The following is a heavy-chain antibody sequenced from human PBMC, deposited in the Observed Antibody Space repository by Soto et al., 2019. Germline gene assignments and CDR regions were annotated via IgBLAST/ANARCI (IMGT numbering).Heavy chain of an antibody. D-gene: IGHD3-10*01. CDR3: ARWVDSGYGSGSDAFDI. Sequence: PGESLKISCKGSGYSFTSYWIGWVRQMPGKGLEWMGIIYPGDSDTRYSPSFQGQVTISADKSVSTAYLQWSSLKASDTAMYYCARWVDSGYGSGSDAFDIWGQGTMVTVSS. CDR1: GYSFTSYW. V-gene: IGHV5-51*01. J-gene: IGHJ3*02. CDR2: IYPGDSDT.